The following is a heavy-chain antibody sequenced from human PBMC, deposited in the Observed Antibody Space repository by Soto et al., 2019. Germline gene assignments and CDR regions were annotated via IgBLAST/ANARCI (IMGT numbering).Heavy chain of an antibody. J-gene: IGHJ5*02. V-gene: IGHV3-11*01. CDR3: ARVSRGSSWTGNCFDP. Sequence: QVQLVESGGDLVKPGGSLRLTCAASGFIFSDYYMAWIRQTPGKGLEWISYITSSGLSIYYADSVKGRFTTSRDNAKNSLNLEMNSLRVEDSAIYYCARVSRGSSWTGNCFDPWGQGTLVTVSS. CDR1: GFIFSDYY. D-gene: IGHD6-13*01. CDR2: ITSSGLSI.